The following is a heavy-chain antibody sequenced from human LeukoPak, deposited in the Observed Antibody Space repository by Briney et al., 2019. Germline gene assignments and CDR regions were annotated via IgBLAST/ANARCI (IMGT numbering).Heavy chain of an antibody. CDR1: GGSTSSYY. Sequence: PSETLSLTCTVSGGSTSSYYWSWIRQPPGKGLEWIGYIYYSGGTNYNPSLKSRVTISVDTSKNQFSLKLSSVTAADTAVYYCARDGLYGSGRDGMDVWGKGTTVTVSS. D-gene: IGHD3-10*01. J-gene: IGHJ6*04. V-gene: IGHV4-59*01. CDR3: ARDGLYGSGRDGMDV. CDR2: IYYSGGT.